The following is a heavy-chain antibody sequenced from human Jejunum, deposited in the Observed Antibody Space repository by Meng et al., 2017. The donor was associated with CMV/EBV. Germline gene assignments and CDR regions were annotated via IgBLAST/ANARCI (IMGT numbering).Heavy chain of an antibody. J-gene: IGHJ4*02. CDR2: IYHSGST. Sequence: QVQLQESGPGLVKPSGTLSLTCAVSGGPPSSRNWWSWVRQPPGKGLEWIGEIYHSGSTNYNPSLKSRVTISVDESKNQFSLRLSSVTAADTAVYYCARVGAYCGGDCYHPRWGQGTLVTVSS. CDR1: GGPPSSRNW. D-gene: IGHD2-21*02. CDR3: ARVGAYCGGDCYHPR. V-gene: IGHV4-4*02.